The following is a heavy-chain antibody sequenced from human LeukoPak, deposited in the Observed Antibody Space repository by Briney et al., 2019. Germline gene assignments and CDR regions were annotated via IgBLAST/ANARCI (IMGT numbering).Heavy chain of an antibody. V-gene: IGHV4-38-2*02. CDR1: GYSISSGYY. CDR3: ARVEFDYGDDPYFDY. CDR2: ISYSGST. J-gene: IGHJ4*02. Sequence: SETLSLTCTVSGYSISSGYYWGWIRQPPGKGLEWIGYISYSGSTNYNPSLKSRVNTSLDTSKNQLSLKLTSVTAADTAVYYCARVEFDYGDDPYFDYWGQGTLVTVSS. D-gene: IGHD4-17*01.